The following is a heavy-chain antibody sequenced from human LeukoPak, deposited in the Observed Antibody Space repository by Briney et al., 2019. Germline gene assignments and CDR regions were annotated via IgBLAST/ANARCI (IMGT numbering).Heavy chain of an antibody. J-gene: IGHJ4*02. V-gene: IGHV4-34*01. D-gene: IGHD2-21*02. CDR3: ARVSDCVEDY. Sequence: PSETLSLTCAVYGGSFSGYYWSWIRQPPGKGLEWIGEINHSGSTNYNPSLKSRVTISVDTSKNQFSLKLSSVTAADTAVYYCARVSDCVEDYWGQGTLVTVSS. CDR1: GGSFSGYY. CDR2: INHSGST.